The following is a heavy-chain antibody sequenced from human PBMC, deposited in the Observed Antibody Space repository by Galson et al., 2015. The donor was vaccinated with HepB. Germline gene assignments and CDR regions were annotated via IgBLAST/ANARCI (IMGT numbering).Heavy chain of an antibody. D-gene: IGHD3-22*01. CDR1: GHTFTSYA. Sequence: SVKVSCKASGHTFTSYALHWVRQAPGQRLEWMGWINAGNGNTKFSQKFQGRVTITRDTSASTAYMELSSLTSEDTAVYYCARPLDHDSSGSYYGCGYWGQGTLVT. CDR2: INAGNGNT. J-gene: IGHJ4*02. V-gene: IGHV1-3*01. CDR3: ARPLDHDSSGSYYGCGY.